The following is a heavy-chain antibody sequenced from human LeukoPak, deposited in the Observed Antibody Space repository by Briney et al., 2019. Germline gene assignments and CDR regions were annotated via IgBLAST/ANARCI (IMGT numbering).Heavy chain of an antibody. CDR1: GYTFTSYG. CDR3: ARDGDYYGSGSYYHYYYYYGMDV. CDR2: ISAYNGNT. Sequence: ASVKVSCKASGYTFTSYGISWVRQAPGQGLEWMGWISAYNGNTNYAQKLQGRVTMTTDTSTSTAYMELRSLRSDDTAVYYCARDGDYYGSGSYYHYYYYYGMDVWGQGTTVTVSS. V-gene: IGHV1-18*01. J-gene: IGHJ6*02. D-gene: IGHD3-10*01.